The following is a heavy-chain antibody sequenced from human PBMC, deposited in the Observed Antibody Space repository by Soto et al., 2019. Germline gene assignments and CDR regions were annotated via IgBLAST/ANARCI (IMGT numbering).Heavy chain of an antibody. D-gene: IGHD2-8*01. CDR2: INPSGGST. V-gene: IGHV1-46*03. J-gene: IGHJ5*02. CDR1: GYTFTSYY. Sequence: QVQLVQSGAEVKKPGASVKVSCKASGYTFTSYYMHWVRQAPGQGLEWMGIINPSGGSTSYAQKFQGSGTLTRDTSTSPVYLEVSSLRSEDTAVYYCARVKGGGLMASDNWFGPWGQGTLVTVSS. CDR3: ARVKGGGLMASDNWFGP.